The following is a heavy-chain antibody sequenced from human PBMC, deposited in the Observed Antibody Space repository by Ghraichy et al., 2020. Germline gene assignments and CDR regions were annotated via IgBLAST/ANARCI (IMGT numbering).Heavy chain of an antibody. J-gene: IGHJ4*02. CDR3: AKVHSSGWYGDY. D-gene: IGHD6-13*01. CDR1: GFTFSSYG. V-gene: IGHV3-30*18. CDR2: ISYDGSNK. Sequence: LSLTCAASGFTFSSYGMHWVRQAPGTGLEWVAVISYDGSNKYYADSVKGRFTISRDNSKNTLYLQMNSLRAEDTAVYYCAKVHSSGWYGDYWGQGTLVTVSS.